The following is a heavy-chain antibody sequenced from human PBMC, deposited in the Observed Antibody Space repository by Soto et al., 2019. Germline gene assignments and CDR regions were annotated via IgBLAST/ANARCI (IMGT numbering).Heavy chain of an antibody. CDR3: ARVRDSFGLDV. CDR1: GGSITGAYY. V-gene: IGHV4-31*03. Sequence: SETLSLTCTVSGGSITGAYYWNWIRQHPGKGLEWIGSIHYRGTTDYNPSLKSRITISLDRSKNQFALKLSSVTSADTAVYYCARVRDSFGLDVWGQGTTVTVSS. D-gene: IGHD2-15*01. CDR2: IHYRGTT. J-gene: IGHJ6*02.